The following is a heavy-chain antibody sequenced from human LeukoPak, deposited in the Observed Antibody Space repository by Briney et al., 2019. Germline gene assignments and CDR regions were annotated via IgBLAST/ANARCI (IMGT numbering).Heavy chain of an antibody. CDR2: IIPIFGTA. CDR1: GGTFSSYA. V-gene: IGHV1-69*05. J-gene: IGHJ6*03. D-gene: IGHD1-14*01. Sequence: SVKVSCKASGGTFSSYAISWVRQAPGQGLEWMGGIIPIFGTANSAQKFQGRVTITTDESTSTAYMELSSLRSKDTAVYYCEITTGTYYYYYMDVWGKGTTVTVSS. CDR3: EITTGTYYYYYMDV.